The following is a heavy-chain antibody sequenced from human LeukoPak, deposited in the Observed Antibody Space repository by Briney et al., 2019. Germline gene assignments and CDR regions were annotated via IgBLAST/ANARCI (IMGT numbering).Heavy chain of an antibody. J-gene: IGHJ4*02. Sequence: AGGSLRLSCAVSGFTFSSSWMSWVRQAPGKGLEWVANINQGGSEGHYVDSVKGRFTISRDNAKNSLYLQMNSLRAEDTAVYYCARDYYYDSSGYYSDFGYWGQGTLVTVSS. CDR2: INQGGSEG. CDR1: GFTFSSSW. V-gene: IGHV3-7*01. CDR3: ARDYYYDSSGYYSDFGY. D-gene: IGHD3-22*01.